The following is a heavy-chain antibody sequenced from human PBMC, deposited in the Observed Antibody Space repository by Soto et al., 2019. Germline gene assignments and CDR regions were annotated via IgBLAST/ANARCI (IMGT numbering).Heavy chain of an antibody. V-gene: IGHV1-69*06. Sequence: QVQLVQSGAEMREPGSSVKVSCKASGGTFSSSAINWLRQAPGQGPEWMGGIIPTFGTANYIEKFRGRVTITADTSTSTAYMEVSSLTSEDPAMYFCARSETAGHRGFDIWGQGKMVTVSS. CDR2: IIPTFGTA. J-gene: IGHJ3*02. CDR3: ARSETAGHRGFDI. CDR1: GGTFSSSA. D-gene: IGHD6-19*01.